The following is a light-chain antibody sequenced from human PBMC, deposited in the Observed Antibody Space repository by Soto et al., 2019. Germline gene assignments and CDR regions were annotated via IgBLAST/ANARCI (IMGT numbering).Light chain of an antibody. CDR2: GAS. Sequence: EIVLTQSPGTLSLSPGERATLSCRASQSVSSSYLAWYQQKPGQAPRLLIYGASSRATGIPDRFSGSGSGKDFTLTISRLEPEYFAVYYCQQYGSSRTFGQGTKVEIK. J-gene: IGKJ1*01. CDR1: QSVSSSY. V-gene: IGKV3-20*01. CDR3: QQYGSSRT.